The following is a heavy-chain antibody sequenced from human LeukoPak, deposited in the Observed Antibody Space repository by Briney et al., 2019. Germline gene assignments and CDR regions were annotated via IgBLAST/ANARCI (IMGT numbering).Heavy chain of an antibody. J-gene: IGHJ5*02. CDR2: INSKSGGT. CDR3: ARDDALTAMWEFDP. V-gene: IGHV1-2*02. CDR1: GYTFTAYI. Sequence: ASVKVSCKASGYTFTAYIMHWVRQAPGQGLEYMGWINSKSGGTNYAQKFGGRVTMTRDTSINTAYMELSRLGLDDTAVYYCARDDALTAMWEFDPWGQGTLVTVSS. D-gene: IGHD2-21*02.